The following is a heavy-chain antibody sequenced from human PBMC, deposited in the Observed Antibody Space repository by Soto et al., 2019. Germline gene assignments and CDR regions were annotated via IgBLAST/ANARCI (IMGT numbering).Heavy chain of an antibody. CDR1: GGSISSSSYY. J-gene: IGHJ4*02. CDR3: ARHKVDIVVVVAATPFDY. V-gene: IGHV4-39*01. Sequence: QLQLQESGPGLVKPSETLSLTCTVSGGSISSSSYYWGWIRQPPGKGLEWIGSIYYSGSTYYNPSLKSRVTISVDTSKNQFSLKLSYVTAADTAVYYCARHKVDIVVVVAATPFDYWGLGTLVTVSS. CDR2: IYYSGST. D-gene: IGHD2-15*01.